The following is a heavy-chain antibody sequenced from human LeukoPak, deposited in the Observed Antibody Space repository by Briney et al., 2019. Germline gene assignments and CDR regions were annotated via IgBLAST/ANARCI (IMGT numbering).Heavy chain of an antibody. CDR3: ARAEFKTIFGVVDAFDI. CDR2: INPNSGGT. J-gene: IGHJ3*02. D-gene: IGHD3-3*01. Sequence: ASVKVSCKASGYTFTGYYMHWVRQAPGQGLEWMGWINPNSGGTNYAQKFQGRVTMTRDTSISTAYMELSRLRSDDTAVYYCARAEFKTIFGVVDAFDIWGQGTMVTVSS. CDR1: GYTFTGYY. V-gene: IGHV1-2*02.